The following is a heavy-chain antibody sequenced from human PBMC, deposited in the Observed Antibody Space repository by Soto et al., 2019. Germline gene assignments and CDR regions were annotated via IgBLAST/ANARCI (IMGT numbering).Heavy chain of an antibody. J-gene: IGHJ4*02. CDR1: GFTFSSYA. CDR3: AKAGPLYSSGWYYFDY. Sequence: GGSLRLSCAASGFTFSSYAMSWVRQAPGKGLEWVSAISGSGGSTYYADSVKGRFTISRDNSKNTLYLQMNSLRADDTAVYYCAKAGPLYSSGWYYFDYWGQGTLVTVSS. V-gene: IGHV3-23*01. D-gene: IGHD6-19*01. CDR2: ISGSGGST.